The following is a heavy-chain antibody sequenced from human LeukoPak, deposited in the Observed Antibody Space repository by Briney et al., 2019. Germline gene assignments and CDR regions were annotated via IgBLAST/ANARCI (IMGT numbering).Heavy chain of an antibody. D-gene: IGHD1-26*01. V-gene: IGHV3-74*01. CDR2: IKSDGSST. CDR3: ARRGAATDSFDI. Sequence: GGSLRLSCEASGFTFSTYGINWVRQAPGKGLVWVSRIKSDGSSTSYADSVKGRFTISRDNAKNTLYLQMNSLRAEDTAVYYCARRGAATDSFDIWGQGTMVTVSS. J-gene: IGHJ3*02. CDR1: GFTFSTYG.